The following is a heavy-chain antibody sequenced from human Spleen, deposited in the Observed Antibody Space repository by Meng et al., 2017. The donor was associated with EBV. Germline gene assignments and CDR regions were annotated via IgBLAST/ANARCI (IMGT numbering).Heavy chain of an antibody. CDR3: ARWAGGVCFYCDY. D-gene: IGHD2-8*02. Sequence: QLWSTGLFHPSDTPCLTCACYGEFRSSDYSAWFRQPPWKGREWIGEGNHSGSTNYNPSLKSRVTISVDTSKNQFSLKLNSVTAADTAVYYCARWAGGVCFYCDYWGQGTLVTVSS. CDR2: GNHSGST. CDR1: GEFRSSDY. J-gene: IGHJ4*02. V-gene: IGHV4-34*01.